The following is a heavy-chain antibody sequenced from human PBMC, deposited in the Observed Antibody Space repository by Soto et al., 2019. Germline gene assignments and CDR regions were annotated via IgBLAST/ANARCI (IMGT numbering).Heavy chain of an antibody. CDR3: ATNPPRLRFLERFPEGMFDP. Sequence: ASVKVSCKVSGYTLTELSMHWVRQAPGKGLEWMGGFDPEDGETIYAQKFQGRVTMTEDTSTDTAYMELSSLRSEDTAVYYCATNPPRLRFLERFPEGMFDPWGQGTQVTVSS. D-gene: IGHD3-3*01. CDR1: GYTLTELS. CDR2: FDPEDGET. V-gene: IGHV1-24*01. J-gene: IGHJ5*02.